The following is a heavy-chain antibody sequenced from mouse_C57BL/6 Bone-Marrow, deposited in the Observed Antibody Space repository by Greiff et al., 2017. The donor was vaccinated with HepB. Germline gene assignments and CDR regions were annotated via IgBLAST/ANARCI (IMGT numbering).Heavy chain of an antibody. V-gene: IGHV5-2*01. Sequence: EVQLQESGGGLVQPGESLKLSCESNEYAFPSHDMSWVRKTPEKRLELVAAINSDGGSTYYPATMERRFIISRDNTKKSLYLQMSSLRSEDTALYYGARHGEDYAMDYWGQGTSVTVSS. CDR2: INSDGGST. CDR3: ARHGEDYAMDY. CDR1: EYAFPSHD. J-gene: IGHJ4*01.